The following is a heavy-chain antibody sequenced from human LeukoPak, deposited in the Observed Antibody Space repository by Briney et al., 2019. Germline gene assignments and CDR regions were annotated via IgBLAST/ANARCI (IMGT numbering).Heavy chain of an antibody. CDR1: GFTVSSNY. Sequence: GGSLRLSCAASGFTVSSNYMSWVRQAPGKGLEWVSAISGSGGSTYYADSVKGRFTISRDNSKNTLYLQMNSLRAEDTAVYYCAKDLLRYFDWLGGGWGQGTLVTVSS. CDR3: AKDLLRYFDWLGGG. J-gene: IGHJ4*02. V-gene: IGHV3-23*01. CDR2: ISGSGGST. D-gene: IGHD3-9*01.